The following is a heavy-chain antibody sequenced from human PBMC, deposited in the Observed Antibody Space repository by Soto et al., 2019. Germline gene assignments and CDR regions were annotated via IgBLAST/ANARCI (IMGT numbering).Heavy chain of an antibody. Sequence: ETLSLTCAVYGGSFSGYYWSWIRQPPGKGLEWIGEINHSGSTNYNPSLKSRVTISVDTSKNQFSLKLSSVTAADTAVYYCASSDDYVWGSYRYTDPDAFDIWGQGTMVTVSS. CDR2: INHSGST. CDR3: ASSDDYVWGSYRYTDPDAFDI. J-gene: IGHJ3*02. CDR1: GGSFSGYY. V-gene: IGHV4-34*01. D-gene: IGHD3-16*02.